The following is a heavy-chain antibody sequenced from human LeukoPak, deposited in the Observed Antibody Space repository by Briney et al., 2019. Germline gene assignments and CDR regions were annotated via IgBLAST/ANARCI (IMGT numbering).Heavy chain of an antibody. CDR1: GFTFDDYA. Sequence: PGGSLRLSCAASGFTFDDYAMHLVRQAPGKGLEWVSGISWNSGSIGYADSVKGRFTISRDNAKNSLYLQMNSLRAEDTALYYCAKVASIAARRYYFDYWGQGTLVTVSS. CDR2: ISWNSGSI. J-gene: IGHJ4*02. D-gene: IGHD6-6*01. V-gene: IGHV3-9*01. CDR3: AKVASIAARRYYFDY.